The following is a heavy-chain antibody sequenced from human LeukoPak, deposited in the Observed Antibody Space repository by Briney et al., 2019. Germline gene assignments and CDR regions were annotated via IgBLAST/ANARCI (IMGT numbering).Heavy chain of an antibody. J-gene: IGHJ4*02. CDR3: TRVGYIDEGIDY. CDR1: GFPFSSFW. V-gene: IGHV3-7*04. Sequence: TGGSLRLSFLASGFPFSSFWMTWFRQAPGKGLEWVANIKQDGSKKSYVDSVKGRFTISRDNAKNSLYLQMNSLRAEDTAIYYCTRVGYIDEGIDYWGQGTLVTVSS. D-gene: IGHD5-24*01. CDR2: IKQDGSKK.